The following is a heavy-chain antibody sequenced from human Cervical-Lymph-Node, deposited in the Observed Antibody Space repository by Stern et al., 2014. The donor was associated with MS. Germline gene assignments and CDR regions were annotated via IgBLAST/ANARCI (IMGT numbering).Heavy chain of an antibody. CDR3: ARDLRSEYSSSGFDY. CDR1: GGSISGFY. V-gene: IGHV4-4*07. CDR2: IYASGST. Sequence: QVQLQESGPGLVKPSETLSLACTVSGGSISGFYWSWIRQPAGKGLEWIGRIYASGSTAQNPSLKSRVTMSVDTSKNQFSLKLSSVTAADTAVYYCARDLRSEYSSSGFDYWGQGTLVTVSS. D-gene: IGHD6-6*01. J-gene: IGHJ4*02.